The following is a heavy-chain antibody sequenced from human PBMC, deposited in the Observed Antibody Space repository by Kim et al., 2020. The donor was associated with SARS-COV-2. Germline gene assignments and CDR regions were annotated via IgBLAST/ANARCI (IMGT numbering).Heavy chain of an antibody. V-gene: IGHV3-21*01. CDR2: ISSSSSYI. J-gene: IGHJ4*02. Sequence: GGSLRLSCAASGFTFSSYSMNWVRQAPGKGLEWVSSISSSSSYIYYADSVKGRFTITRDNDKNSLYLQKNSLRAEDAAVYYWERDLLSGDGYCGEGTLAT. CDR3: ERDLLSGDGY. D-gene: IGHD7-27*01. CDR1: GFTFSSYS.